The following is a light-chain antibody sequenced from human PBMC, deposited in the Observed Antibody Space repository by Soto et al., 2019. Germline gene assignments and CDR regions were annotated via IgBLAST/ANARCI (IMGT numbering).Light chain of an antibody. J-gene: IGKJ1*01. CDR2: VAS. CDR3: HQYGRAPRV. Sequence: EIVLPQSPATLSLSPGERATLSCRASQSIGLAIAWYQHKPGQGPRLLIFVASQRATGIPARFSGSGSGTYFTLAISRLEPEDLAVYYCHQYGRAPRVFGQGTKVDIK. V-gene: IGKV3-11*01. CDR1: QSIGLA.